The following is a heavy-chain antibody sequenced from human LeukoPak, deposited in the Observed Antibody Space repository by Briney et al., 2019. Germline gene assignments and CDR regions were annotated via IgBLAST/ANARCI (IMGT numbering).Heavy chain of an antibody. CDR2: IYYSGST. J-gene: IGHJ5*02. CDR1: GGSISSYY. CDR3: ARGVGSPQQLVQGTPFDP. D-gene: IGHD6-13*01. Sequence: SETLSLTCTVSGGSISSYYWSWIRQPPGKGLEWIGYIYYSGSTNYNPSLKSRVTISVDTSKNQFSLKLSSVTAADTAVYYCARGVGSPQQLVQGTPFDPWGQGTLVTVSS. V-gene: IGHV4-59*01.